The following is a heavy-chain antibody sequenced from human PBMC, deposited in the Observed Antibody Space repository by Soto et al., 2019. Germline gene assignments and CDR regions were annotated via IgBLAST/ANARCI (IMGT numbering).Heavy chain of an antibody. V-gene: IGHV1-46*03. CDR2: INPGGGST. CDR3: ASWQDYYYYMDV. Sequence: ASVKVSCKASGYTFTSYYMHWVRQAPGQGLEWMGIINPGGGSTSYAQKFQGRVTMTRYTSTSTVYMELSSLRSEDTAVYYCASWQDYYYYMDVWGKGTTVTVSS. CDR1: GYTFTSYY. J-gene: IGHJ6*03.